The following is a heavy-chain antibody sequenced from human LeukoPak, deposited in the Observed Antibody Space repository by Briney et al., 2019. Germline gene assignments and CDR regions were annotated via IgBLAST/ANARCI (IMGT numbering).Heavy chain of an antibody. CDR2: ISGSGGST. J-gene: IGHJ4*02. Sequence: PGGSLRLSCAASRFTFSSYAMSCVRHAPGEGLEWVSAISGSGGSTYYADSVKGRFTVSRDNTKTTLHQQMNSLTAEDTGVDHCAKKKRSGWAANLYYFDYWGQGTLVTVSS. V-gene: IGHV3-23*01. D-gene: IGHD6-19*01. CDR1: RFTFSSYA. CDR3: AKKKRSGWAANLYYFDY.